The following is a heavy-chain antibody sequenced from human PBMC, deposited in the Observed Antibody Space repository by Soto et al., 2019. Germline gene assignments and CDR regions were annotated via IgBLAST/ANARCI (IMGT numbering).Heavy chain of an antibody. CDR1: GGSINSHY. Sequence: PSETLSLTCTVTGGSINSHYWSWVRQPPGKGLEWIACIHHTGGTNYNPSLKSRITMSIDTSRNQFSLKLSSVTAADTAVYYCARGAVGAPFDYWGQGTLVTVSS. J-gene: IGHJ4*02. V-gene: IGHV4-59*11. D-gene: IGHD1-26*01. CDR2: IHHTGGT. CDR3: ARGAVGAPFDY.